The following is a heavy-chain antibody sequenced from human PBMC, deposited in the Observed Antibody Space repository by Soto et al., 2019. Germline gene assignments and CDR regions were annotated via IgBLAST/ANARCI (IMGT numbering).Heavy chain of an antibody. CDR3: AREDIVVVPAAIFYFDY. CDR2: ISSSSSTI. J-gene: IGHJ4*02. CDR1: GFTFSSYS. D-gene: IGHD2-2*01. Sequence: EVQLVESGGGLVQPGGSLRLSWAASGFTFSSYSRNWVRRVPGKGRGGVSYISSSSSTIYSADSVKGRFTISRDNAKNSLYLQMNSLRAEDTAVYYCAREDIVVVPAAIFYFDYWGQGTLVTVSS. V-gene: IGHV3-48*01.